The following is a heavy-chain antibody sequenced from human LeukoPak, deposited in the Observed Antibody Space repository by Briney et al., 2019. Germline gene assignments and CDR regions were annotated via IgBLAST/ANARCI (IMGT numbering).Heavy chain of an antibody. D-gene: IGHD1-1*01. CDR1: GGTFSSYA. Sequence: SVKVSCKASGGTFSSYAISWVRQAPGQGLEWMGGIIPIFGTANYAQKFQGRVTITADESTSTAHMELSSLRSEDTAVYYCARIMWNDGPLDYYYYGMDVWGQGTTVTVSS. V-gene: IGHV1-69*01. J-gene: IGHJ6*02. CDR2: IIPIFGTA. CDR3: ARIMWNDGPLDYYYYGMDV.